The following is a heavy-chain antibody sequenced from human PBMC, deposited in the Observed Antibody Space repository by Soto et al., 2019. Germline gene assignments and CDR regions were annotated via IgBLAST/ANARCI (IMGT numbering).Heavy chain of an antibody. D-gene: IGHD3-22*01. J-gene: IGHJ3*02. CDR1: GYSFTSYW. Sequence: GESLKISCKGSGYSFTSYWIGWVRQMPGKGLEWMGIIYPGDSDTRYSLSFQGQVTISADKSISTAYLQWSSLKASDTAMYYCARQTVHYYDSSGYPRRDAFDIWGQGTMVTVSS. V-gene: IGHV5-51*01. CDR3: ARQTVHYYDSSGYPRRDAFDI. CDR2: IYPGDSDT.